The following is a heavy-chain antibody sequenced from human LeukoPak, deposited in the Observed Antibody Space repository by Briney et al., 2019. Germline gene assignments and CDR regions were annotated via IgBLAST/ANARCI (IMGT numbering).Heavy chain of an antibody. CDR2: IWYDGSNK. D-gene: IGHD3-22*01. CDR1: GGTFSSYG. J-gene: IGHJ4*02. CDR3: ARDPYYYDSSGYPQGLDY. V-gene: IGHV3-33*01. Sequence: GASVKVSCKASGGTFSSYGMHWVRQAPGKGLEWVAVIWYDGSNKYYADSVKGRFTISRDNSKNTLYLQMNSLRAEDTAVYYCARDPYYYDSSGYPQGLDYWGQGTLVTVSS.